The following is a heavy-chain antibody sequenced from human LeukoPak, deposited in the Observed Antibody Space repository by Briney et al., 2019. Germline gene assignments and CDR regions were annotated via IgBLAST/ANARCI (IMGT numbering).Heavy chain of an antibody. Sequence: SVKVSCKASGGTFSSYAISWVRQAPGQGLEWMGGIIPIFGTANYAQKFQGRVTITADESTSTAYMELSSLRSGDTAVYYCARGHYYGSGSYPEGPFDYWGQGTLVTVSS. D-gene: IGHD3-10*01. CDR3: ARGHYYGSGSYPEGPFDY. CDR1: GGTFSSYA. CDR2: IIPIFGTA. J-gene: IGHJ4*02. V-gene: IGHV1-69*13.